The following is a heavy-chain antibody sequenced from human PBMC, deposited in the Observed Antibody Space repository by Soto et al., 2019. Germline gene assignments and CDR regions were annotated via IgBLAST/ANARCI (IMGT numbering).Heavy chain of an antibody. J-gene: IGHJ4*02. CDR1: GFTFSSYS. Sequence: EVQLVESGGGLVKPGGSLRLSCAASGFTFSSYSMNWVRQAPGEGLEWVSSISSSSSYIYYADSVKGRFTISRDNAKNSLYLQMNSLRAEDTAVYYCARDFGDDYGGNRADYWGQGTLVTVSS. CDR3: ARDFGDDYGGNRADY. CDR2: ISSSSSYI. V-gene: IGHV3-21*01. D-gene: IGHD4-17*01.